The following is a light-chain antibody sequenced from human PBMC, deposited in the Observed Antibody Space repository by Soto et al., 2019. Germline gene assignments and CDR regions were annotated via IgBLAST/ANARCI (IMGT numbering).Light chain of an antibody. CDR2: INSDGSH. CDR1: SGHSTYT. Sequence: QPVLTQSPSASASLGASVKLTCTLSSGHSTYTIAWHQQQPEKGPRYLMNINSDGSHTKGDGIPDRFSGSSSGAERYLTTPSLQSEDEADYYCQTWGTGYAVFGGATQLTVL. J-gene: IGLJ7*01. V-gene: IGLV4-69*01. CDR3: QTWGTGYAV.